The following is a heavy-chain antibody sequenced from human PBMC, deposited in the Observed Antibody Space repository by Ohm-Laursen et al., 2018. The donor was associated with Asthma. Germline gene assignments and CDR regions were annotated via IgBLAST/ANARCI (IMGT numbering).Heavy chain of an antibody. CDR1: GYTFSRYS. J-gene: IGHJ6*02. CDR3: AVRTTSAGFDV. CDR2: ISTASSFI. V-gene: IGHV3-21*01. Sequence: LSLTCAVSGYTFSRYSIHWVRQIPGKGLEWVASISTASSFIYYADSVRGRFTTSRDNAKNSLYLQMNSLRAQDTAVYYCAVRTTSAGFDVWGQGTTVTVSS. D-gene: IGHD1-1*01.